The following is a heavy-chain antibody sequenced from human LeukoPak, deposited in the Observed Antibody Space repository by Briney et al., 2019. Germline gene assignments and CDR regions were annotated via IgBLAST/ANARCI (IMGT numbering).Heavy chain of an antibody. J-gene: IGHJ4*02. CDR1: GFTFSSHA. CDR3: AKGDRYTGSWFLFDS. CDR2: ISGSAGST. V-gene: IGHV3-23*01. D-gene: IGHD1-26*01. Sequence: GGSLRLSCAASGFTFSSHAISWVRQAPGKGLEWVSGISGSAGSTYYADSVKGRSTISRDNSKNTMYLQMNSLRAEDMAVYYCAKGDRYTGSWFLFDSWGQGTLVTVSS.